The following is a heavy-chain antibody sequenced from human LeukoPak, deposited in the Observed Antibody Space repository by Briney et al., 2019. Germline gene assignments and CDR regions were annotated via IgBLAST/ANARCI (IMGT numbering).Heavy chain of an antibody. V-gene: IGHV3-48*01. D-gene: IGHD2-2*01. CDR1: GFTFSSYS. Sequence: PGGSLRLSCAASGFTFSSYSMNWVRQAPGKGLEWGSYISSSSSTIYYADSVKGRFTISRDNAKNSLYLQMNSLRAEDTAVYYCATARYCSSTSCYDYWGQGTLVTVSS. CDR3: ATARYCSSTSCYDY. J-gene: IGHJ4*02. CDR2: ISSSSSTI.